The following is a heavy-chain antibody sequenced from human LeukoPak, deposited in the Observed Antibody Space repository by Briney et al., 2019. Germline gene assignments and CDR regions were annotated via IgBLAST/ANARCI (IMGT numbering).Heavy chain of an antibody. CDR1: GDSVSSNSAA. Sequence: SQTLSLTCAISGDSVSSNSAAWNWIRQSPSTGLEWLGRTYYRSKWYNDYAVSVKSRITINPDTSKNQFSLQLNSVTPEDTAVYYCARACRGYSYGYYYYYMDVWGKGTTVTVSS. V-gene: IGHV6-1*01. J-gene: IGHJ6*03. CDR3: ARACRGYSYGYYYYYMDV. D-gene: IGHD5-18*01. CDR2: TYYRSKWYN.